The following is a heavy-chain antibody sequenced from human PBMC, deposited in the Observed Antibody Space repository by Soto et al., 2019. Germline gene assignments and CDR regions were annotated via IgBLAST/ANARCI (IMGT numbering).Heavy chain of an antibody. D-gene: IGHD3-9*01. Sequence: EQLVESGGGVVQPGRSLRLSCAASGFTFSLCAMHWVRQAPGKGLEWVAVISTDGSKKYHADSVKGRFTISRDNSQNTVYLQMNSLRGGDTALYDGARGDMLTGDRSRHYCGVDVWGQGTTVTVSS. V-gene: IGHV3-30-3*01. CDR2: ISTDGSKK. CDR3: ARGDMLTGDRSRHYCGVDV. J-gene: IGHJ6*02. CDR1: GFTFSLCA.